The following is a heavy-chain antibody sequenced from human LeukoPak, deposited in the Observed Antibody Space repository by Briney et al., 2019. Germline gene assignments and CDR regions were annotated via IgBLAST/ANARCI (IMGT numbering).Heavy chain of an antibody. Sequence: PGGSLRLSCVVSGFTFSGNHISWVRQAPGKGPEWVSVIYIEGYTYYADSVKGRFTISRDNSKNTVYLQMNSLKPEDTAVYYCVRDPRDGYGHFDYWGQGTLATVSS. D-gene: IGHD5-24*01. CDR1: GFTFSGNH. V-gene: IGHV3-66*01. CDR2: IYIEGYT. J-gene: IGHJ4*02. CDR3: VRDPRDGYGHFDY.